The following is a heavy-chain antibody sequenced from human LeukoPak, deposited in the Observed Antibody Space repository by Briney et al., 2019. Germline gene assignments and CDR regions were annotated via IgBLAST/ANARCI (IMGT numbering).Heavy chain of an antibody. CDR3: AREGGTLNSFAWFGP. Sequence: GGSLRLSCAASGFTFSLYWMSWVRQAPGKGLEWVANIQQDGSEENYVDSVKGRFTISRDNAKSLLYLQMNSLRPEDTAVYYCAREGGTLNSFAWFGPWGQGTLVTVSS. D-gene: IGHD1/OR15-1a*01. J-gene: IGHJ5*02. V-gene: IGHV3-7*01. CDR2: IQQDGSEE. CDR1: GFTFSLYW.